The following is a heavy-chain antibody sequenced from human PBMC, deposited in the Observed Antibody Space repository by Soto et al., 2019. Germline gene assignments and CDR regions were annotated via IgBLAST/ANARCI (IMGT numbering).Heavy chain of an antibody. CDR2: IIPIFGTA. J-gene: IGHJ6*02. CDR1: GGTFSSYA. V-gene: IGHV1-69*01. CDR3: ARGERWLQFSSYYYYGMDV. D-gene: IGHD5-12*01. Sequence: QVQLVQPGAEVKKPGSSVKVSCKASGGTFSSYAISWVRQAPGQGLEWMGGIIPIFGTANYAQKFQGRVTITADESTSTAYMELSSLRSEDTAVYYCARGERWLQFSSYYYYGMDVWGQGTTVTVSS.